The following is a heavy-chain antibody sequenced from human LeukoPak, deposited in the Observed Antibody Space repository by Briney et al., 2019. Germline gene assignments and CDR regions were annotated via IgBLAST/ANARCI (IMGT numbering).Heavy chain of an antibody. Sequence: GGSLRLSCAASGFTFSSYWKSWVRQAPGKGPEWVAYIKREGSKKYYVDSVKGRFSISRDNAKNSLYLQMNSLIAEDTAVYYCAGKATDTREFEHWGQGTLVTVSS. CDR1: GFTFSSYW. D-gene: IGHD1-1*01. V-gene: IGHV3-7*01. CDR3: AGKATDTREFEH. CDR2: IKREGSKK. J-gene: IGHJ4*02.